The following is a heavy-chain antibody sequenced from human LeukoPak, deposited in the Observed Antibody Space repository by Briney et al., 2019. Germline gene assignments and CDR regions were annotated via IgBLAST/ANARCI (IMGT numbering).Heavy chain of an antibody. CDR1: GFTFSDYY. CDR2: ITNSGSAI. Sequence: PGGSLRLSCAASGFTFSDYYMSWIRQAPGKGLEWVSYITNSGSAIYYAESVKGRFTISRDNPKNSLYLQMNGLRADDTAVYHCARARDGYNLLDAFDIWGQGTMVTVSS. CDR3: ARARDGYNLLDAFDI. J-gene: IGHJ3*02. V-gene: IGHV3-11*01. D-gene: IGHD5-24*01.